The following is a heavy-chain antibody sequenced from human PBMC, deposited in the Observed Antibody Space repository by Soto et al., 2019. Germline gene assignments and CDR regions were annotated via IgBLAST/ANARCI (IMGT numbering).Heavy chain of an antibody. CDR3: ARPQHYYYYGMDV. CDR2: IYPGDSDT. Sequence: PGESLKISCKGSGYSFTSYWIGWVRQMPGKGLEWMGIIYPGDSDTRYSPSFQGQVTISADKSISTAYLQWSSLKASDTAMYYFARPQHYYYYGMDVWGQGTTVTVSS. CDR1: GYSFTSYW. J-gene: IGHJ6*02. V-gene: IGHV5-51*01.